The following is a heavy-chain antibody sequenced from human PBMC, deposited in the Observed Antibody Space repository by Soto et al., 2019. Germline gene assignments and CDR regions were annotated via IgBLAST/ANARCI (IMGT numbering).Heavy chain of an antibody. V-gene: IGHV4-59*01. D-gene: IGHD3-10*01. CDR3: ASTGDYYYYYMDV. CDR2: IYYSVST. J-gene: IGHJ6*03. CDR1: GGSISSYY. Sequence: PSETLSLTCTVSGGSISSYYWSWIRQPPGNGLEWIGYIYYSVSTNYNPSLKSRVTISVDTSKNQFSLKLSSVTAADTAVYYCASTGDYYYYYMDVWGKGTTVTVSS.